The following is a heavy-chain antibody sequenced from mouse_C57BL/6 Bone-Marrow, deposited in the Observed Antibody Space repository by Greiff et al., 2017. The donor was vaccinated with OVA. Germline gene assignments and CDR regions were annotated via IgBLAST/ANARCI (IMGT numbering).Heavy chain of an antibody. CDR1: GYTFTSYW. V-gene: IGHV1-61*01. J-gene: IGHJ2*01. Sequence: QVQLQQSGAELVRPGSSVKLSCKASGYTFTSYWMDWVKQRPGQGLEWIGNIYPSDSETHYNQKFKDKATLTVDKSSSTAYMQLSSLTSEDSAVYYCARNYGSSYNFDYWGQGTTLTVSS. CDR2: IYPSDSET. D-gene: IGHD1-1*01. CDR3: ARNYGSSYNFDY.